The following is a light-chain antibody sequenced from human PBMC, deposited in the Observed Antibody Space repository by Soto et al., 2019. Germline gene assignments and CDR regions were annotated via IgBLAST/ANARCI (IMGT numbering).Light chain of an antibody. CDR3: QQYNDWPLT. CDR1: QSVSSN. J-gene: IGKJ4*01. CDR2: RAS. V-gene: IGKV3-15*01. Sequence: EILMTQSPATLSVSPGERATLSCRASQSVSSNLAWYQQKPGQAPRLLIFRASTWATGIPSRFRGSGSGTEFTLTISSLESEDFAVYDCQQYNDWPLTFGGGTKVEIK.